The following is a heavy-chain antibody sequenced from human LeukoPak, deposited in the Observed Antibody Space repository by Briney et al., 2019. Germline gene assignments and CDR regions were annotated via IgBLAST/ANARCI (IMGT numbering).Heavy chain of an antibody. J-gene: IGHJ4*02. V-gene: IGHV3-74*01. Sequence: GGSLRLSCAASGFTSGSYWMHWVRQAPGKGLVWVSRVNTDGRTTTYADSVKGRFTISRDNAKNTLFLQMNSLRVEDTAVYYCSKDLSGAHDYWGQGTVVTVSS. CDR3: SKDLSGAHDY. CDR2: VNTDGRTT. CDR1: GFTSGSYW. D-gene: IGHD4-17*01.